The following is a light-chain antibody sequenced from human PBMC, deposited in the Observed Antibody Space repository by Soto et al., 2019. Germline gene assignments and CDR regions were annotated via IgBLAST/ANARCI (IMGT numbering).Light chain of an antibody. V-gene: IGLV2-8*01. Sequence: QSVLTQPPSASGSPGQSVTISCTGTSSDVGGYDYVSWYQQHPGKAPKLMIYEVTIRPSGVSDRFSGSKSGNTASLTDSGLQAEDEADYYCSSYTGGNPSYVFGTGTKVTVL. CDR1: SSDVGGYDY. CDR2: EVT. J-gene: IGLJ1*01. CDR3: SSYTGGNPSYV.